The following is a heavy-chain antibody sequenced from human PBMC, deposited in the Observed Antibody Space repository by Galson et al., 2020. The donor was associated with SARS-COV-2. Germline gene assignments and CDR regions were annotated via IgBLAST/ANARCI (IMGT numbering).Heavy chain of an antibody. J-gene: IGHJ1*01. Sequence: GGSLRLSCSASGFIFRDFAMHWVRQPPAKGLEYVSAMSSNGVTSFYVDSVNGRFTMSRDNSNNAFYLDITALRCEDTALYYCLCFSSSRQTKWGQGTLVTVSP. CDR3: LCFSSSRQTK. D-gene: IGHD6-19*01. CDR2: MSSNGVTS. V-gene: IGHV3-64D*09. CDR1: GFIFRDFA.